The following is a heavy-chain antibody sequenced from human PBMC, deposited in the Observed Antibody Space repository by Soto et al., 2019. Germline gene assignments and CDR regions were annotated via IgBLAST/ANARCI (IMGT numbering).Heavy chain of an antibody. CDR2: ISGSGGST. Sequence: EVRLLESGGGLVQPGGSLRLSCAASGFTFSSYAMSWVRQAPGKGLEWVSAISGSGGSTYYADSVKGRFTISRDNSKNTLYLQMNSLRAEDTAVYYCAKDAFGNYELRGYYYGMDVWGQGTTVTVSS. V-gene: IGHV3-23*01. J-gene: IGHJ6*02. CDR3: AKDAFGNYELRGYYYGMDV. D-gene: IGHD4-4*01. CDR1: GFTFSSYA.